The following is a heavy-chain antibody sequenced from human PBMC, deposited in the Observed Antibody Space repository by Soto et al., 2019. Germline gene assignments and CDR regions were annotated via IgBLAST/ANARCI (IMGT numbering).Heavy chain of an antibody. D-gene: IGHD3-9*01. CDR3: ARGPLYYDILTGYWYYFDY. Sequence: QVQLVQSGAEVKKPGASVKVSCKASGYTFTSYDIDWVRQANGQGLEWMGWMNPNSGNTGYAQKFQGRVTMTRNTSISTAYMELSSQSSEDTAVYYCARGPLYYDILTGYWYYFDYWGQGTLVNVSS. CDR1: GYTFTSYD. J-gene: IGHJ4*02. CDR2: MNPNSGNT. V-gene: IGHV1-8*01.